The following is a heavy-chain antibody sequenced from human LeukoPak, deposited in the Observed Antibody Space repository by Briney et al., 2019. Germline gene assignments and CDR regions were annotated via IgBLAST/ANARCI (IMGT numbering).Heavy chain of an antibody. Sequence: GGPLRLSCRTSGFIFSGYAMNWFRQAPGKGLEWGSSISATSAYIVYAASVKGRFTISRDNAKNSFFLQMNSLRADDTACISFNRPGPPKTPLVRRDNSFDPWRQGTLVTVSS. J-gene: IGHJ5*02. CDR1: GFIFSGYA. CDR2: ISATSAYI. CDR3: NRPGPPKTPLVRRDNSFDP. D-gene: IGHD6-13*01. V-gene: IGHV3-21*01.